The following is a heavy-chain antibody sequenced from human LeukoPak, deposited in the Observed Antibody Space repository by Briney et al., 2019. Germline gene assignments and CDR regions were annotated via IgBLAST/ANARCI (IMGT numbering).Heavy chain of an antibody. CDR2: INPNSGGA. CDR3: ARARVDRYCRSTTSYPFDY. J-gene: IGHJ4*02. Sequence: ASVKVSCKASGYTFTGYYMHWVRQAPGQGLEWMGRINPNSGGANYAQKFQGRGTMTRDTSISTAYMELGRLRSDATAVYYCARARVDRYCRSTTSYPFDYWGQGTLVTVSS. CDR1: GYTFTGYY. D-gene: IGHD2-2*01. V-gene: IGHV1-2*06.